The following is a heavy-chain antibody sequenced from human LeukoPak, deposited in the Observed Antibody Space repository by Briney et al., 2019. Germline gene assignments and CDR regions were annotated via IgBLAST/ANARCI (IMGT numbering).Heavy chain of an antibody. D-gene: IGHD6-13*01. V-gene: IGHV3-23*01. CDR1: GFTFSSYA. Sequence: SGGSLRLSCAASGFTFSSYAMSWVRQAPGKGLEWVSAISGSGGSTYYADSVKGRFTISRDNSKNTLYLQMNSLRAEDTAVYYCAKGYSSSWKLFDYWGQGTLVTVSS. CDR3: AKGYSSSWKLFDY. CDR2: ISGSGGST. J-gene: IGHJ4*02.